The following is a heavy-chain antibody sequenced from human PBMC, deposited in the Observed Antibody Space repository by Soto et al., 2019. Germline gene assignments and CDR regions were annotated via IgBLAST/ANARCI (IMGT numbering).Heavy chain of an antibody. J-gene: IGHJ4*02. CDR1: GYTLTELS. D-gene: IGHD1-26*01. Sequence: ASVKVSCKVSGYTLTELSMHWVRQAPGKGLEWMGGFDPEDGETIYAQKFQGRVTMTEDTSTDTAYMELSSLRSEDTAVYYCATSSSGSYGIGGHYWGQGNLVTFSS. CDR2: FDPEDGET. V-gene: IGHV1-24*01. CDR3: ATSSSGSYGIGGHY.